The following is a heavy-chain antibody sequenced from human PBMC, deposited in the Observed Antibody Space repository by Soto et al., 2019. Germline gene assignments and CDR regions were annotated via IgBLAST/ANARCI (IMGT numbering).Heavy chain of an antibody. CDR3: ARANVAATFGHYYAAMDV. D-gene: IGHD3-10*01. V-gene: IGHV1-69*12. CDR2: IAPIFGTP. J-gene: IGHJ6*02. Sequence: QVQLVQSGPEVKKAGSSVRVSCKASGGTFSNYAISWVRQAPGQGLEWMGGIAPIFGTPNYAQNFQGRVTITADHSTSTAYLGLSGLRSEDTALYYCARANVAATFGHYYAAMDVWGQGTTVTVSS. CDR1: GGTFSNYA.